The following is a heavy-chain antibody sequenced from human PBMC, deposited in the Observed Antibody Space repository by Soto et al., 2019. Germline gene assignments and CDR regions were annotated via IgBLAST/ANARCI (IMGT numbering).Heavy chain of an antibody. CDR2: IIPIFGTA. CDR3: AREDGYNTDYYYGMDV. Sequence: SVKVSCKASGGTFSSYSISWVRQAPGEGLEWMGGIIPIFGTANYAQKFQGRVTITADESTSTAYMELSSLRSEDTAVYYCAREDGYNTDYYYGMDVWGQGTTVTVSS. J-gene: IGHJ6*02. D-gene: IGHD5-12*01. V-gene: IGHV1-69*13. CDR1: GGTFSSYS.